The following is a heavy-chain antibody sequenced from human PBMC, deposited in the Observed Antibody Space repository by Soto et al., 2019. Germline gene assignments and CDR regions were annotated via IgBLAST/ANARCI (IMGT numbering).Heavy chain of an antibody. CDR1: GFTFSIFA. Sequence: GGSLRLSCAASGFTFSIFALHWVRQAPGKGLEWVAVISYDGSNKYYADSVKGRFTISRDNSKNTMYLQMNNLRTEDTAVYYCAKAYPQVGSNYCXYWGQGTLVTVSS. J-gene: IGHJ4*02. CDR2: ISYDGSNK. D-gene: IGHD1-26*01. V-gene: IGHV3-30-3*01. CDR3: AKAYPQVGSNYCXY.